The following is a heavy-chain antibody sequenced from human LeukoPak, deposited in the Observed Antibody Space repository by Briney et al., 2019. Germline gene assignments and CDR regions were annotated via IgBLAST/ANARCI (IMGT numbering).Heavy chain of an antibody. V-gene: IGHV3-23*01. J-gene: IGHJ4*02. CDR2: ISGSGGST. D-gene: IGHD2-15*01. CDR1: GFTFSSYA. Sequence: PGGSLRLSCAASGFTFSSYAMSWVRQAPGKGLEWDSAISGSGGSTYYADSVRSRFTISRDNSKNTLYLQMNSLRAEDTAVYYCAKDRTVVVAARIDYWGQGTLVTVSS. CDR3: AKDRTVVVAARIDY.